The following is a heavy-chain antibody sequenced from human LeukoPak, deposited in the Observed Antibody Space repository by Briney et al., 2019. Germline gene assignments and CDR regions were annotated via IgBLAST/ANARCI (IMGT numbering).Heavy chain of an antibody. D-gene: IGHD2-21*02. CDR3: ARGSRVVTAFGVDY. V-gene: IGHV4-59*11. J-gene: IGHJ4*02. CDR2: IYYSGST. CDR1: GGSISSHY. Sequence: SETLSLACSVSGGSISSHYWSWLRQPPGKGLEGIVYIYYSGSTKYNPSLKSRVTISVDTSKNQFSLQLSSVTAADTAVYYCARGSRVVTAFGVDYRGQGTQVTVSS.